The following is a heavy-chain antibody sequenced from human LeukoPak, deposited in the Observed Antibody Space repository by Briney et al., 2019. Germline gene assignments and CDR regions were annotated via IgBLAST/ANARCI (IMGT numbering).Heavy chain of an antibody. D-gene: IGHD1-26*01. Sequence: GGSLRLSCAASGFTFSSYSMNWVRQAPGKGLEWVSSISSSSSYIYHADSVKGRFTISRDNAKNSLYLQMNSLRAEDTAVYYCARANLGATSRNWFDPWGQGTLVTVSS. J-gene: IGHJ5*02. CDR1: GFTFSSYS. V-gene: IGHV3-21*01. CDR3: ARANLGATSRNWFDP. CDR2: ISSSSSYI.